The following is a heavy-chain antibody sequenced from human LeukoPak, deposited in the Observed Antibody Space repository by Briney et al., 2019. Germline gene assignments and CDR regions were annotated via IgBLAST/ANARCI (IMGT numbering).Heavy chain of an antibody. Sequence: PSETLSLTCAVYGGSFSYYYWSWIRQPPGKTLEWMGEINHSGSTNYNPSLKSRVTISVDTSKNQFSLKLSSVTAADTAVYYCAIRKYYDILTGYRKIPTSGFDPWGQGTLVTVSS. CDR1: GGSFSYYY. CDR2: INHSGST. CDR3: AIRKYYDILTGYRKIPTSGFDP. V-gene: IGHV4-34*01. D-gene: IGHD3-9*01. J-gene: IGHJ5*02.